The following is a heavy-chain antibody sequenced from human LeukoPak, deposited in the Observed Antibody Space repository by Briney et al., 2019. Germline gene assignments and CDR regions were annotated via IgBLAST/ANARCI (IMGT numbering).Heavy chain of an antibody. CDR1: GGPLTISY. CDR3: VRGERCGGDCSSRQQ. V-gene: IGHV4-59*13. D-gene: IGHD2-21*02. Sequence: SETLSLTCTVSGGPLTISYWSWIRQPPGRGLEWVGYIYYTGVTNYHPSPAGRVSMSLDMSKNLISLNLDSVTAADTAVYYCVRGERCGGDCSSRQQWGQGTLVTVSS. J-gene: IGHJ1*01. CDR2: IYYTGVT.